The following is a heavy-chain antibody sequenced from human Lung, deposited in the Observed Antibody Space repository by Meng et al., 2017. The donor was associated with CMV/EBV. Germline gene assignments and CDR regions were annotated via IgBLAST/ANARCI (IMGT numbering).Heavy chain of an antibody. V-gene: IGHV4-4*02. CDR3: ARGKQDAWELLAY. CDR2: IDDSGST. CDR1: GVSISSNIR. J-gene: IGHJ4*02. Sequence: QVHVQGLGPGLVKPSGTLSLTCGVSGVSISSNIRWTWVRQPPGKGLEWIGDIDDSGSTNYNPSLNSRISISLDKSKNHFSLKVNSVTAADTAVYYCARGKQDAWELLAYWGQGALVTVSS. D-gene: IGHD1-26*01.